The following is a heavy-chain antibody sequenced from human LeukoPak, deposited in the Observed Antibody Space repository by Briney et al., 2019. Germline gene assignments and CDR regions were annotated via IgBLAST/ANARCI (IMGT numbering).Heavy chain of an antibody. D-gene: IGHD5-24*01. CDR3: ARESGDGYKMDAFDI. J-gene: IGHJ3*02. Sequence: SETLSLTCTVSGGSISSGSYYWSWIRQPPGKGLEWIGYIYYSGSTNYNPSLKSRVTISVDTSKNQFSLKLSSVTAADTAVYYCARESGDGYKMDAFDIWGQGTMVTVSS. CDR1: GGSISSGSYY. CDR2: IYYSGST. V-gene: IGHV4-61*01.